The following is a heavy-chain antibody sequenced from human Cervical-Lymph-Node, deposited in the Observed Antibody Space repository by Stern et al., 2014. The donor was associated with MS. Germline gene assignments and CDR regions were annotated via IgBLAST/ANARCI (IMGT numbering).Heavy chain of an antibody. CDR1: GYTFTGYY. CDR2: INPNSGDT. CDR3: ARSGFWGYFDY. D-gene: IGHD3-16*01. Sequence: VQLVESGAEVKKPGASVKVSCKASGYTFTGYYMHWVRQAPGQGLEWMGWINPNSGDTNYAQKFQGRVTMTRDTSISTAYMELSRLRSDDTAVYYCARSGFWGYFDYWGQGTLVTVSS. V-gene: IGHV1-2*02. J-gene: IGHJ4*02.